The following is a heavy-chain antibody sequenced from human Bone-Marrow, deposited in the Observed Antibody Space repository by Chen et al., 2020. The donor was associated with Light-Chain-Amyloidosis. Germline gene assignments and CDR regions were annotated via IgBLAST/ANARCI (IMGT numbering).Heavy chain of an antibody. CDR1: GFTFDDSA. V-gene: IGHV3-43*02. Sequence: EVQLVESGGGVVQPGGSLRLSCAASGFTFDDSAMHWVRQAPGKGLEWVSLISGDGGNTYYADSVKGRFTISRDDSKNSLYLQMNSLRTEDTALYYCAKDGNWNYHWFDPWGQGTLVTVSS. D-gene: IGHD1-7*01. CDR3: AKDGNWNYHWFDP. J-gene: IGHJ5*02. CDR2: ISGDGGNT.